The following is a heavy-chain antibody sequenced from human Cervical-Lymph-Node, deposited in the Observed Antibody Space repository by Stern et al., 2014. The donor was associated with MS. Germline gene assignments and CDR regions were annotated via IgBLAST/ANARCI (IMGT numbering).Heavy chain of an antibody. CDR1: GDSIRSYY. Sequence: VQLVESGPGLVTPSETLSLTCTVSGDSIRSYYWSWIRQPPGKGLEWIGYIHDSGNTNNNPSLKSRVTISVDTSKTQFSLKLSSVTAADTAVYYCARHTDSGFGAFDFWGQGTMITVSS. CDR3: ARHTDSGFGAFDF. D-gene: IGHD3-22*01. V-gene: IGHV4-59*08. J-gene: IGHJ3*01. CDR2: IHDSGNT.